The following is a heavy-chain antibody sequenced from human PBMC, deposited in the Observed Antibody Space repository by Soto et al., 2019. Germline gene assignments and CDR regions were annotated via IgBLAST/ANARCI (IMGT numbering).Heavy chain of an antibody. CDR1: GGSISSSSYY. V-gene: IGHV4-39*01. J-gene: IGHJ3*02. CDR2: IYYSGST. Sequence: PSETLSLTCTVSGGSISSSSYYWGWIRQPPGKGLEWIGSIYYSGSTYYNPSLKSRVTISVDTSMNHFSLKLSSVTAADTAVYYCARLLYYYDGSGYYPPSVDIWGQGTMVTGSS. CDR3: ARLLYYYDGSGYYPPSVDI. D-gene: IGHD3-22*01.